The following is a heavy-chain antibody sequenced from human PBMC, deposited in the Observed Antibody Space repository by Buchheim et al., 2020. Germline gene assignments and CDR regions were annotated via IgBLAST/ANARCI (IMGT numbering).Heavy chain of an antibody. D-gene: IGHD4-23*01. CDR2: ISSDGSRR. Sequence: QEQLVESGGGVVQPGRSLRLSCVASGFTFKRHAMHWVRQAPGKRLEWVSVISSDGSRRFHADSVQGRFTISRDNSRNTLYLELNSLRVEDTAVYYCTRGNEGEDFGGNLGSDMDVWGQGTT. CDR1: GFTFKRHA. V-gene: IGHV3-30-3*01. CDR3: TRGNEGEDFGGNLGSDMDV. J-gene: IGHJ6*02.